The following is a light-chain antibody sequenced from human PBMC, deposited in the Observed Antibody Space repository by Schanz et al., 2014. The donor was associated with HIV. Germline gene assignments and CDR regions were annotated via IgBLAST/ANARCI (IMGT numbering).Light chain of an antibody. Sequence: QLVLTQSPSASASLGASVKLTCTLDSGHRTYAIAWHQQQPEKGPRYLMNLNSDGSHSKGDGIPDRFSGSSSGAERYLTISSLQSEDEADYYCATWDSTTLWVFGGGTKVTVL. J-gene: IGLJ3*02. CDR1: SGHRTYA. CDR3: ATWDSTTLWV. CDR2: LNSDGSH. V-gene: IGLV4-69*02.